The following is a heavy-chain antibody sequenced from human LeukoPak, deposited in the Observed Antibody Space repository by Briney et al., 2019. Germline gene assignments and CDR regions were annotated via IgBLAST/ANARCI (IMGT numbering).Heavy chain of an antibody. CDR3: ARATAFLLWFGELMGAFDI. D-gene: IGHD3-10*01. CDR1: RYTFTGYY. Sequence: ASVKVSCKASRYTFTGYYMHWVRQAPGQGLEWMGWINPNSGGTNYAQKIQGRVTMTRDTSISTAYMELSRLRSDDTAVYYCARATAFLLWFGELMGAFDIWGQGTMVTVSS. J-gene: IGHJ3*02. CDR2: INPNSGGT. V-gene: IGHV1-2*02.